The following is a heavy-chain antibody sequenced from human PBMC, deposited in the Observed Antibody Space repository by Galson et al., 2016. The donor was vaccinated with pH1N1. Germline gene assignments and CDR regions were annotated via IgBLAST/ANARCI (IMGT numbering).Heavy chain of an antibody. V-gene: IGHV3-7*01. J-gene: IGHJ4*02. CDR1: GFTFSSYW. Sequence: SLRLSCAGSGFTFSSYWMHWVRQAPGKGLEWVANINQDGSDKYYVDSVKGRFTISSDNAKNSLHLQMNSLSAEDTAVYYCVRAVGAMEAYWGQGTLVTVSS. CDR3: VRAVGAMEAY. CDR2: INQDGSDK. D-gene: IGHD2-15*01.